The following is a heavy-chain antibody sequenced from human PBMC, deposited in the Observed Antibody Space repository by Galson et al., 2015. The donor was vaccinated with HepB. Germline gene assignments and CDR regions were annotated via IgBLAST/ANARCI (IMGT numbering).Heavy chain of an antibody. D-gene: IGHD2-21*02. CDR1: GFMFTRYA. CDR3: AKVAMLGVTPNYFDY. CDR2: IGGGGGGA. J-gene: IGHJ4*01. Sequence: SLRLSCAASGFMFTRYAISWVRQAPGKGLEWVSSIGGGGGGAYYADSVKGRLTISRDNFKNTVYLQMNSLRTEDTAIYYCAKVAMLGVTPNYFDYWGHGTLVTVSS. V-gene: IGHV3-23*01.